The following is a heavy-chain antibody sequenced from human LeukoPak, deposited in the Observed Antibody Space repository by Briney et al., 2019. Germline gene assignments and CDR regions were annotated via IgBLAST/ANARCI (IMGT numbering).Heavy chain of an antibody. CDR3: AKVPGGVIQSAMDV. Sequence: PGGSLRLSCAASGFTFSSYAMSWVRQAPGKGLEWDSAISGGGSTYYADSAKGRFTISRDNSKNALYLQMNSLRAEDTAVYYCAKVPGGVIQSAMDVLVQGTTVTVSS. D-gene: IGHD3-16*02. CDR1: GFTFSSYA. V-gene: IGHV3-23*01. CDR2: ISGGGST. J-gene: IGHJ6*02.